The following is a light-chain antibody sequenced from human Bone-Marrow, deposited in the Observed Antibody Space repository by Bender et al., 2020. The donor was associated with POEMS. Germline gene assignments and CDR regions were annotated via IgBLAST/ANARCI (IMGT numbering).Light chain of an antibody. V-gene: IGLV6-57*02. J-gene: IGLJ3*02. Sequence: NFLLTQPHSVSESPGKTVTISCTGGGGSIATNYVQWFQQRPGSAPTTVIYEDNQRPSGVPDRFSGSIDSSSNSASLTISGLRTEDEGDYFCQSYDTSTWMFGGGTKLTVL. CDR2: EDN. CDR3: QSYDTSTWM. CDR1: GGSIATNY.